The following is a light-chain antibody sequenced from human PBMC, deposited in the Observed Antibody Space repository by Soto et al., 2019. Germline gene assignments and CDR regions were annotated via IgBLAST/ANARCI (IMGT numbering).Light chain of an antibody. CDR2: SDD. CDR3: AAWDDNLNGTL. J-gene: IGLJ2*01. Sequence: QSVLTQPPSLSGTPGQRVPISCSGSNSNIGRYSVNWYQHFPGTAPKILIYSDDERPSGVPDRFSGSKPGTSASPAISGLPYEDEADYYSAAWDDNLNGTLVGGGTKLTVL. CDR1: NSNIGRYS. V-gene: IGLV1-44*01.